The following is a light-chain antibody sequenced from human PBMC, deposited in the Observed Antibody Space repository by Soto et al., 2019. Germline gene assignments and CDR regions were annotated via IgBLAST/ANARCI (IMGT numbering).Light chain of an antibody. V-gene: IGLV1-40*01. Sequence: QSVLTQPPSVSGAPGQRVTISCTGSSSNIGAGYGVHWYQHLPGTAPKLLMYGNSIRPSGVPDRFSGSKSGTAASLAITGLQAEDEADYDCQSYDSRLSAVLLGGGTNVTVL. CDR3: QSYDSRLSAVL. CDR1: SSNIGAGYG. J-gene: IGLJ2*01. CDR2: GNS.